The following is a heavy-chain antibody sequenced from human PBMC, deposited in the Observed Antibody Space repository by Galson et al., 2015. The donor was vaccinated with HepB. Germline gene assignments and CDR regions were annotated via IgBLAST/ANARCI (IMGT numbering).Heavy chain of an antibody. CDR2: IDWDDDK. CDR1: GFSLSTSGVG. D-gene: IGHD6-13*01. Sequence: PALVKPTQTLTLTCTFSGFSLSTSGVGVGWIRQPPGKALEWLALIDWDDDKRYSPSLKSRLTITKDTSKNQVVLTMTNMDPVDTATYYCAHIPPEAGTFAYWGQGTLVTVSS. CDR3: AHIPPEAGTFAY. V-gene: IGHV2-5*02. J-gene: IGHJ4*02.